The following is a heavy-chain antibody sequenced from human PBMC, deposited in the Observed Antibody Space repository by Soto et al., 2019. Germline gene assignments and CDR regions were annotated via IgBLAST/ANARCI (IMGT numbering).Heavy chain of an antibody. CDR1: SGSISSTIYS. CDR2: IFYSGST. D-gene: IGHD2-15*01. Sequence: QLQLQESGPGLVKPSETLSLTCTVSSGSISSTIYSWDWIRQPPGKGLEWIGSIFYSGSTYYNPSLKSRVTISAATSKNQFSLTLTSVTAADTAVYYCARQCRGVTRPWFVPWGQGTLVTVSS. V-gene: IGHV4-39*01. CDR3: ARQCRGVTRPWFVP. J-gene: IGHJ5*02.